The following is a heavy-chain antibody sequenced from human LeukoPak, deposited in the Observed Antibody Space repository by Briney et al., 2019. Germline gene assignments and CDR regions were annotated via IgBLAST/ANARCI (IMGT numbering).Heavy chain of an antibody. CDR1: GFTFDDYA. Sequence: GRSLRLSCAASGFTFDDYAMHWVRQAPGKGLEWVSGISWNSGSIGYVDSVKGRFTISRDNAKNSLYLQMNSLRAEDTAVYYCARDPDHGFQDYWGQGTLVTVSS. CDR2: ISWNSGSI. V-gene: IGHV3-9*01. J-gene: IGHJ4*02. CDR3: ARDPDHGFQDY. D-gene: IGHD1-14*01.